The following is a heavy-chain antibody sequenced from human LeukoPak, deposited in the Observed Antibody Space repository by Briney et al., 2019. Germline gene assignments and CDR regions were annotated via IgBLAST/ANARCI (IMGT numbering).Heavy chain of an antibody. CDR1: GYTFTSYG. J-gene: IGHJ4*02. CDR3: ARGEKTVLRYFGYSY. V-gene: IGHV1-18*04. D-gene: IGHD3-9*01. CDR2: ISAYNGNT. Sequence: ASVKVSCKASGYTFTSYGISWVRQAPGQGLEWMGWISAYNGNTNYAQKLQGRVTMTTDTSTSTAYMELRSLRSDDTAVYYCARGEKTVLRYFGYSYWGQGTLVTVSS.